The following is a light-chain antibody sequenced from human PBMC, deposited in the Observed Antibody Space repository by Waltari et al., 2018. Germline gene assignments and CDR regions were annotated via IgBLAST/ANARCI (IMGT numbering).Light chain of an antibody. J-gene: IGKJ1*01. Sequence: EIVMTQSPATLSVSPGDRASLSCRASQSVGSHLAWYQHKPGQAPRLLIYGASTRATGIQARFSGSGSGTEFTLTISSLQSEDFAVYYCQQYNNWPPWTFGQGTKVEIK. V-gene: IGKV3D-15*01. CDR1: QSVGSH. CDR3: QQYNNWPPWT. CDR2: GAS.